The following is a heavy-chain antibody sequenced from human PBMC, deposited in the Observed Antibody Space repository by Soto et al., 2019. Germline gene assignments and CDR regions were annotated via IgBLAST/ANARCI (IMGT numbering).Heavy chain of an antibody. CDR1: GGSISSYY. Sequence: SETLSLTCTVSGGSISSYYWSWIRQPPGKGLEWIGYIYYSESTNYNPSIKSRVTISVDTSKNKFSLKMSSVTAADTSLYYCARQARDATYDYWGQGTLVTVSS. V-gene: IGHV4-59*08. J-gene: IGHJ4*02. D-gene: IGHD5-12*01. CDR3: ARQARDATYDY. CDR2: IYYSEST.